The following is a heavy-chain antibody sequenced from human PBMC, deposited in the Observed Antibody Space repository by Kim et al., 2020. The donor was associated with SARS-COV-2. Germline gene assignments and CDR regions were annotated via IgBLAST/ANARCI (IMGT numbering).Heavy chain of an antibody. J-gene: IGHJ4*02. CDR3: VIDYRDSSGFSFGPSYFDS. CDR1: GYSFTNYY. V-gene: IGHV1-46*01. D-gene: IGHD2-15*01. CDR2: INPGGGGT. Sequence: ASVKVSCKASGYSFTNYYIHWVRQAPGQGLEWMGMINPGGGGTNYAHRFQDRFTVTSDTSTSTVYMELSSLRSEDTAIYYCVIDYRDSSGFSFGPSYFDSWGQGTLVTVSS.